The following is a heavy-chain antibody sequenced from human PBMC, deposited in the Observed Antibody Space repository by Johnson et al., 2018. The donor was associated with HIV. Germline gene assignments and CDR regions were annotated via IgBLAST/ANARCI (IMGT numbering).Heavy chain of an antibody. CDR2: IKHDGTEK. CDR1: GFRFSSYW. J-gene: IGHJ3*02. CDR3: ARDGVYSSPWDAFDI. Sequence: VQLVESGGGLVQPGGSLRLSCTVSGFRFSSYWMTWVRQAPGKGLEWVANIKHDGTEKHYVDSLKGRFTISRDNAKNSLYLQMNSLRVDDTAMYYCARDGVYSSPWDAFDIWGQGTMVTVSS. V-gene: IGHV3-7*05. D-gene: IGHD6-19*01.